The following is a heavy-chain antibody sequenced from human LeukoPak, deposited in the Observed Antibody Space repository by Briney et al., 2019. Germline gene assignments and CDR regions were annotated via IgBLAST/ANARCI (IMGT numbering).Heavy chain of an antibody. D-gene: IGHD6-13*01. CDR2: INSDGSST. V-gene: IGHV3-74*01. J-gene: IGHJ4*02. CDR3: ARARAGTGSDY. CDR1: GFTFSSYW. Sequence: PGGSLRLSCAASGFTFSSYWMHWVRQAPGKGLAWVSRINSDGSSTSCADSVKGRFTISRDNAKNTLYLQMNSLRAEDTAVYYCARARAGTGSDYWGQGTLVTVSS.